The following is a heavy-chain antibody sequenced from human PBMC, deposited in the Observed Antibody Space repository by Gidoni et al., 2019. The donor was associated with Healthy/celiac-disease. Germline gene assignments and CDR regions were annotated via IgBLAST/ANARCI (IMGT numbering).Heavy chain of an antibody. CDR2: IKSKTDGGTT. CDR1: GFTFSNAW. V-gene: IGHV3-15*01. J-gene: IGHJ3*02. CDR3: TTKTTADIVLMVYAIGDAFDI. D-gene: IGHD2-8*01. Sequence: AASGFTFSNAWMSWVHQAQGKGLEWVGRIKSKTDGGTTDYAAPVKGRFTISRDDSKNTLYLQMNSLKTEDTAVYYCTTKTTADIVLMVYAIGDAFDIWGQGTMVTVSS.